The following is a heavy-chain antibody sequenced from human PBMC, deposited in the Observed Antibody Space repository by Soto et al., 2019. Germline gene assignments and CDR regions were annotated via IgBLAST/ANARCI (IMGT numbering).Heavy chain of an antibody. CDR1: GGSISSGGYY. CDR2: IYYSGST. J-gene: IGHJ3*02. D-gene: IGHD3-3*01. Sequence: SETLSVTCTVSGGSISSGGYYWSWIRQHPGKGLEWIGYIYYSGSTYYNPSLKSRVTISVDTSKNQFSLKLSSVTAADTAVYYCARAPHYDFWSGYAPDAFDIWGQGTMVTVSS. V-gene: IGHV4-31*03. CDR3: ARAPHYDFWSGYAPDAFDI.